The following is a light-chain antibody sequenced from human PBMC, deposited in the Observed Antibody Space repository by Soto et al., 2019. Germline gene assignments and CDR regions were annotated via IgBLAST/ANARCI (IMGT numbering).Light chain of an antibody. J-gene: IGKJ2*01. V-gene: IGKV1-33*01. CDR2: DAS. CDR1: QDITNH. CDR3: HQYDNHPPSYT. Sequence: DIQMTQSPSSLSASVGDRVTITCQASQDITNHLNWYQQKPGKAPKLLIYDASNLETGCPSRFSLSGSGTDFTLTISSLQPDDIETSYCHQYDNHPPSYTFGQGTKLDIK.